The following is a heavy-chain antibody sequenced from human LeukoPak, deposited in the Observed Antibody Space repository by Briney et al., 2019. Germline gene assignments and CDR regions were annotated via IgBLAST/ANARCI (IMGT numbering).Heavy chain of an antibody. J-gene: IGHJ5*02. Sequence: GGTLRLSCAASGFTFSSYGMSWVRQAPGKGLEWVSAISGSGGNTYYADSAKGRFTISRDNSKNTLYLQMNSLRAEDTAVYYCAKEQGVLRFLEWPVDWFDPWGQGTLVTVSS. CDR2: ISGSGGNT. D-gene: IGHD3-3*01. V-gene: IGHV3-23*01. CDR1: GFTFSSYG. CDR3: AKEQGVLRFLEWPVDWFDP.